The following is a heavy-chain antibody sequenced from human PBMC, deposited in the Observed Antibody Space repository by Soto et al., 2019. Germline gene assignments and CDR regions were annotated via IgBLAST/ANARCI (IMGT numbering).Heavy chain of an antibody. J-gene: IGHJ5*02. CDR3: ARGFPLWLDP. D-gene: IGHD3-3*01. CDR1: GFTFSSYA. V-gene: IGHV3-30-3*01. Sequence: GGSLRLSCAASGFTFSSYAMHWVRQAPGKGLEWVAVMSYDGSNKYYADSVKGRFTISRDNSKNTLYLQMNSLRAEDTAVYYSARGFPLWLDPWGKGTLVTVSS. CDR2: MSYDGSNK.